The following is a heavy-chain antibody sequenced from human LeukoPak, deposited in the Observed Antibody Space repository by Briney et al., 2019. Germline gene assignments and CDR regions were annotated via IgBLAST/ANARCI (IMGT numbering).Heavy chain of an antibody. V-gene: IGHV1-18*01. D-gene: IGHD6-13*01. CDR3: AREEVIAAAGPTLDY. J-gene: IGHJ4*02. CDR1: GYIFANYG. Sequence: ASVKVSCKASGYIFANYGITWVRQAPGRGLEWMGWISVYSDVSNYAQNFQGRLTMTTDTSTTTAYMELRSLRSDDTAVYFCAREEVIAAAGPTLDYWGQGALVTVSS. CDR2: ISVYSDVS.